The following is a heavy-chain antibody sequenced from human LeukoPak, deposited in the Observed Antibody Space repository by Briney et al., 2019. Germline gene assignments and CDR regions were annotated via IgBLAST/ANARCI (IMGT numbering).Heavy chain of an antibody. CDR1: GFTFSSYG. CDR2: ISYDGSNK. V-gene: IGHV3-30*18. CDR3: AKDRRIGEGRGWYFDL. D-gene: IGHD3-16*01. Sequence: GGSLRLSCAASGFTFSSYGMHWVRQAPGKGLEWVAVISYDGSNKYYADSVKGRFTISRDNSKNTLYLQMNSLRAEDTAVYYCAKDRRIGEGRGWYFDLWGRGTLVTVSS. J-gene: IGHJ2*01.